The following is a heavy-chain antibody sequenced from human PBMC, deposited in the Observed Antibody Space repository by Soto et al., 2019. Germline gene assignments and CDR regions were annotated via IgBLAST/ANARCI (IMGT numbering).Heavy chain of an antibody. CDR1: GFTFSDYT. CDR2: ITGGSNTI. CDR3: ARAIYGSLHYFDY. V-gene: IGHV3-48*01. D-gene: IGHD3-10*01. J-gene: IGHJ4*02. Sequence: GGSLRLSCAASGFTFSDYTLNWVLQAPGKGLEWVLHITGGSNTINYADSVQGRFTISRDNAKNSLFLQMNSLRPEDTALYYCARAIYGSLHYFDYWGQGTLVTVSS.